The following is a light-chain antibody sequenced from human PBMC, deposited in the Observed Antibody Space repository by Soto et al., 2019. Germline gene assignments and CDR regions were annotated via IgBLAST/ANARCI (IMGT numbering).Light chain of an antibody. CDR2: GAS. V-gene: IGKV3-20*01. CDR3: QQYDSSPWT. Sequence: EIVLTQSPGTLSLSPGERATLSCRASQSVSSSFLAWYQQKPGQAPRLLIYGASSRATGIPDRFSGSGSGTDFNLTISGLEPEAFAVYYCQQYDSSPWTFGQGTRVEIK. CDR1: QSVSSSF. J-gene: IGKJ1*01.